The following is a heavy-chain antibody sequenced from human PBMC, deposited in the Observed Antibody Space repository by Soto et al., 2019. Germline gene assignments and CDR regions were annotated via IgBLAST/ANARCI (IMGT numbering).Heavy chain of an antibody. D-gene: IGHD2-8*01. V-gene: IGHV3-23*01. CDR3: AKNGLSDSPSAIDS. CDR2: ISGSGRKT. Sequence: GSLRLSCATSGFTFSSNGMSWVRQAPGKGLDWVSGISGSGRKTYYADSVKGRFTISRDNSKNTLFLQMNSLRVEDTAVYYCAKNGLSDSPSAIDSWGQGTLVTV. CDR1: GFTFSSNG. J-gene: IGHJ4*02.